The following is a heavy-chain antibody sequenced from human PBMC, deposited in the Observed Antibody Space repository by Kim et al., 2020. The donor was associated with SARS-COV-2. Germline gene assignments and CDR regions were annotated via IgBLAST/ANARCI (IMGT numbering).Heavy chain of an antibody. CDR2: MNHNSGNT. CDR1: GYTFTSYD. J-gene: IGHJ6*03. V-gene: IGHV1-8*01. D-gene: IGHD6-6*01. CDR3: ARAKLAARLVSYYYMDV. Sequence: ASVKVSCKASGYTFTSYDINWVRQATGQGLEWMGWMNHNSGNTGYAQKFQGRVTMTRNTSISTAYMELSSLRSEDTAVYYCARAKLAARLVSYYYMDVWGKGTTVTVSS.